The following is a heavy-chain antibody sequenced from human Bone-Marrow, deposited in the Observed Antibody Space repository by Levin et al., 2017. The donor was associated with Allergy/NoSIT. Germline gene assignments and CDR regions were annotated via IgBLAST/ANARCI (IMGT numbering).Heavy chain of an antibody. J-gene: IGHJ6*02. V-gene: IGHV1-2*06. D-gene: IGHD1-14*01. Sequence: ASVKVSCKASGYTFTGYYMHWVRQAPGQGLEWMGRINPNSGGTNYAQKFQGRVTMTRDTSISTAYMELSRLRSDDTAVYYCARDTTPISDNYGMDVWGQGTTVTVSS. CDR3: ARDTTPISDNYGMDV. CDR1: GYTFTGYY. CDR2: INPNSGGT.